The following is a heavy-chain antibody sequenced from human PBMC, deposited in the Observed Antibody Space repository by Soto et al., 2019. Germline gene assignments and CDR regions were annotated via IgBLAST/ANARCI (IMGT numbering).Heavy chain of an antibody. CDR2: IYWADDK. CDR3: AHGYVQLLATFHYFDS. D-gene: IGHD2-2*01. CDR1: GFSFTGNGEG. V-gene: IGHV2-5*02. Sequence: SGPTLMNPTQTLTLTCTFSGFSFTGNGEGVGWIRQPPGKALEWLALIYWADDKRYSPSLRNRLTITLDNSKDQVILTMTDMGPADTATYYCAHGYVQLLATFHYFDSWGQGTQVTVSS. J-gene: IGHJ4*02.